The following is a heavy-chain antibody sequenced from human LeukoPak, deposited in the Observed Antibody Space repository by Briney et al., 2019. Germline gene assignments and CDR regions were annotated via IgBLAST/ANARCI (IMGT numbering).Heavy chain of an antibody. V-gene: IGHV1-8*01. CDR3: ARALGGRTAMVTGSDY. CDR2: MNPNSGNT. D-gene: IGHD5-18*01. J-gene: IGHJ4*02. Sequence: ASVKVSCKASGYTFTSYDIDWVRQATGQGLEWMGWMNPNSGNTGYAQKFQGRATMTRNTSISTAYMELSSLRSEDTAVYYCARALGGRTAMVTGSDYWGQGTLVTVSS. CDR1: GYTFTSYD.